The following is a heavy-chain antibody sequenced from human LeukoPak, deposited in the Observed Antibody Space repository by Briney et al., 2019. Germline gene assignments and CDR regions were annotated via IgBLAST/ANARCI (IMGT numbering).Heavy chain of an antibody. CDR2: INHSGST. D-gene: IGHD3-22*01. V-gene: IGHV4-34*01. CDR1: GGSLSGYY. CDR3: ARVTVYYDSSGYYPWYYYYYMDV. J-gene: IGHJ6*03. Sequence: KSSETLSLTCAVYGGSLSGYYWSWIRQPPGKGLEWIGEINHSGSTNYNPSLKSRVTISVDTSKNQSSLKLSSVTAADTAVYYCARVTVYYDSSGYYPWYYYYYMDVWGKGTTVTVSS.